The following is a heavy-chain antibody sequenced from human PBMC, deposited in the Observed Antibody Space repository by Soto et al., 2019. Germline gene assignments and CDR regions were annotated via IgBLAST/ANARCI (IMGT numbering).Heavy chain of an antibody. CDR2: TYYRSKWYN. D-gene: IGHD3-10*01. J-gene: IGHJ6*03. CDR3: ARYGIYYYSSGTYSEKGMEL. V-gene: IGHV6-1*01. CDR1: GDSVSSDSAA. Sequence: SQALSLTCAISGDSVSSDSAAWNWIRQSPSRGLEWLGRTYYRSKWYNDYAVSVKSRITINPDTSKNQFYLQLNSVNPEEPAVYYCARYGIYYYSSGTYSEKGMELWGEALTVT.